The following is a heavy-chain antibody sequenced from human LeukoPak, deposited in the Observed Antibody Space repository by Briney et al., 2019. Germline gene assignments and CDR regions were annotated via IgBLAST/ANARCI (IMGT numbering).Heavy chain of an antibody. CDR1: GFTFSSYW. D-gene: IGHD3-16*01. V-gene: IGHV3-7*01. CDR3: ARFGSFRYYYYYMDV. CDR2: IKQDGSEK. J-gene: IGHJ6*03. Sequence: GGSLRLSCAASGFTFSSYWMSWVRQAPGKGLEWVANIKQDGSEKYYVDSVKGRFTISRDNAKNSLYLQMNSLRAEDTAVYYCARFGSFRYYYYYMDVWGKGTTVTVS.